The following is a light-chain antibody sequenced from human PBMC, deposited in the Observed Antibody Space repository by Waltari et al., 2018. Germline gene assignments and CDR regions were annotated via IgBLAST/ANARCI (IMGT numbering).Light chain of an antibody. Sequence: DIVMTQSPDSLAVSLCERATIYCKSSQSVLYSSNNKNYLAWYQQKPGQPPKLLISWASTRESGVPGRFSGSGSGTDFTLTISSLQAEDVAVYFCLQYYTSPQTFGQGTRLEI. V-gene: IGKV4-1*01. CDR1: QSVLYSSNNKNY. CDR2: WAS. J-gene: IGKJ2*01. CDR3: LQYYTSPQT.